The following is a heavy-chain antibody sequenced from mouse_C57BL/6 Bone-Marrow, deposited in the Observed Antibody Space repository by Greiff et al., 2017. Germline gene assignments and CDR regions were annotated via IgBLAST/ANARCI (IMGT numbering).Heavy chain of an antibody. J-gene: IGHJ1*03. CDR1: GYTFTSYW. V-gene: IGHV1-53*01. D-gene: IGHD2-4*01. CDR2: INPSNGGT. Sequence: QVQLQQPGTELVKPGASVKLSCKASGYTFTSYWMHWVKQRPGHGLEWIGNINPSNGGTNYNEKFKSKATLTVDKSSSTASMQLSSLTSEDAAVDYCAREIGPMITTRDWDFDVWGKGTTVTVSS. CDR3: AREIGPMITTRDWDFDV.